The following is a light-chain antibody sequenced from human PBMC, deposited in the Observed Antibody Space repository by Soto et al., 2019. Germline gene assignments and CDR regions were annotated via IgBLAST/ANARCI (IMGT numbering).Light chain of an antibody. CDR1: SSDVGGFDF. CDR3: SSYISTTSLFV. CDR2: EVS. J-gene: IGLJ1*01. V-gene: IGLV2-14*01. Sequence: QSALTQPASVSGSPGQSITISCTGTSSDVGGFDFVSWFQRHPGKAPKLLIYEVSRRPSGISNRFSGSKTVNTASLTISGLQAEDEAEYFCSSYISTTSLFVFGTGTRSPS.